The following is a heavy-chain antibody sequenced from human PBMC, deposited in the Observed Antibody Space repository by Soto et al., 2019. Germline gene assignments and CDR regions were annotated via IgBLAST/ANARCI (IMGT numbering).Heavy chain of an antibody. D-gene: IGHD3-10*01. CDR1: RFTFSTCS. CDR3: AKDRSGSYPPGDGIDV. CDR2: ISSSSSHT. V-gene: IGHV3-21*06. Sequence: ESGGGLVKPGGSLRLSYAASRFTFSTCSMNWVRQAPGKGLEWVAAISSSSSHTYYTDSVKGPFTISRHNAKNSLFLQVNSLRVEDTAVYYCAKDRSGSYPPGDGIDVSGPGTTVTVSS. J-gene: IGHJ6*02.